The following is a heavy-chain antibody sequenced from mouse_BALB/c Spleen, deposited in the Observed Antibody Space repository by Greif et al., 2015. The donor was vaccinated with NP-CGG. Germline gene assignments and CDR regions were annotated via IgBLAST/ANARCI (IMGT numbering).Heavy chain of an antibody. CDR1: GYTFTSYT. CDR3: ARGDYDYAFDY. J-gene: IGHJ2*01. D-gene: IGHD2-4*01. V-gene: IGHV1-4*01. Sequence: VQGVESGAELARPGASVEMSCKASGYTFTSYTMHWVKQRPGQGLEWIGYINPSSGYTNYNQKFKDKATLTADKSSSTAYMQPSSLTSEDSAVYYCARGDYDYAFDYWGQGTTLTVSS. CDR2: INPSSGYT.